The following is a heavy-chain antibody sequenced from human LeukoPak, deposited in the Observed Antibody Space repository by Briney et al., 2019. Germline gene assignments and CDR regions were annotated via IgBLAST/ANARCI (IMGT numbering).Heavy chain of an antibody. V-gene: IGHV1-2*02. J-gene: IGHJ4*02. D-gene: IGHD6-13*01. CDR1: GYTFTGYY. Sequence: ASVKVSCKASGYTFTGYYMRWVRQAPGQGLEWMGWINPNSGGTNYAQKFQGRVTMTRDTSISTAYMELSRLRSDDTAVYYCARDGLLGSRFDYWGQGTLVTVSS. CDR2: INPNSGGT. CDR3: ARDGLLGSRFDY.